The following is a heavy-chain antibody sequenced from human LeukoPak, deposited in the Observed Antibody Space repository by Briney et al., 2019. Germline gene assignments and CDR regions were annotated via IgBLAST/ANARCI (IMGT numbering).Heavy chain of an antibody. CDR2: ISSSSSYI. CDR3: ARDLPRPRDYYMDV. CDR1: GFTFSSYS. V-gene: IGHV3-21*01. Sequence: TPGGSLRLSCAASGFTFSSYSMSWVRQAPGKGLEWVSSISSSSSYIYYADSVKGRFTISRDNAKNSLYLQMNSLRAEDTAVYYCARDLPRPRDYYMDVWGKGTTVTVSS. J-gene: IGHJ6*03.